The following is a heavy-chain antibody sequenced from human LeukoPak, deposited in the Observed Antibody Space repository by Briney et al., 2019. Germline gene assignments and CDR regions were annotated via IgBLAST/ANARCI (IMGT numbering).Heavy chain of an antibody. Sequence: SVKVSCKASGGTFSSYAISWMRQAPGQGLEWVGGIIPIFGTANYAQKFQGRVTITADESTSTAYMELSSLRSEDTAVYYCARATQYPDAFDIWGQGTMVTVSS. V-gene: IGHV1-69*13. J-gene: IGHJ3*02. CDR2: IIPIFGTA. CDR3: ARATQYPDAFDI. D-gene: IGHD2-2*01. CDR1: GGTFSSYA.